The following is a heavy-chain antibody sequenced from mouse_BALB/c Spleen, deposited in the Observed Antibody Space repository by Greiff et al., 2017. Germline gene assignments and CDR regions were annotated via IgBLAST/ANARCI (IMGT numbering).Heavy chain of an antibody. CDR3: TRRRYDEGGFDY. J-gene: IGHJ2*01. V-gene: IGHV6-6*02. Sequence: EVKLMESGGGLVQPGGSMKLSCDASGFTFSNYWMNWVRQSPEKGLEWVAEIRLKSNNYATHYAESVKGRFTISRDDSKSSVYLQMNNLRAEDTGIYYCTRRRYDEGGFDYWGQGTTLTVSS. D-gene: IGHD2-14*01. CDR2: IRLKSNNYAT. CDR1: GFTFSNYW.